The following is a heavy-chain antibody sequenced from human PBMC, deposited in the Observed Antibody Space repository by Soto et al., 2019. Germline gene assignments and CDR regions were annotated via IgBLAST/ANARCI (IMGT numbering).Heavy chain of an antibody. CDR1: GVTFTSYA. CDR2: ISKSGDST. CDR3: AKGSFGFDY. V-gene: IGHV3-23*01. D-gene: IGHD3-10*01. Sequence: GGSLRLSCAASGVTFTSYAMTWVRQVPGEGLQWVSSISKSGDSTYYADSVKGRFTTSRDNSKNTRYLQMNSLRAEDTAIYYCAKGSFGFDYWGQGTLVTVSS. J-gene: IGHJ4*02.